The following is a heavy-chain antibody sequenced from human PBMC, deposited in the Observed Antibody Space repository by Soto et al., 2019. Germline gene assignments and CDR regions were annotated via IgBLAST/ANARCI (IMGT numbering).Heavy chain of an antibody. CDR3: ARDVSRYYGMDV. Sequence: QVQLQESGPGLVKPSQTLSLTCTVSGGSISSGDYYWTWIRQPPGKGREWIGNIYYSGSTYYNPTLERRVTISVDTSKTQFFLKLSFVTAADTAVYYCARDVSRYYGMDVWGQGTTVTVSS. V-gene: IGHV4-30-4*01. J-gene: IGHJ6*02. CDR1: GGSISSGDYY. CDR2: IYYSGST.